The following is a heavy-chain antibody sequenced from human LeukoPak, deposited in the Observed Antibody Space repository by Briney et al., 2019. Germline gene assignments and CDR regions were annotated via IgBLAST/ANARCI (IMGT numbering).Heavy chain of an antibody. CDR3: ARGGKPVTMVRGVPKTRLDY. D-gene: IGHD3-10*01. CDR1: GGTFSSYA. CDR2: IIPIFGTA. J-gene: IGHJ4*02. V-gene: IGHV1-69*13. Sequence: SVKVSCKASGGTFSSYAISWVRQAPGQGLEWMGGIIPIFGTANYAQKFQGRVRITADESTSTAYMELSSLRSEDTAVYYCARGGKPVTMVRGVPKTRLDYWGQGTLVTVSS.